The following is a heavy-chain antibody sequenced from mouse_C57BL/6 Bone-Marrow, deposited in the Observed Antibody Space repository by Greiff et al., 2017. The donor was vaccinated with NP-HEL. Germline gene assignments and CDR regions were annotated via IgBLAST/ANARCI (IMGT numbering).Heavy chain of an antibody. CDR2: IWTGGGT. V-gene: IGHV2-9-1*01. CDR3: AMNPPGSSSYVSYWYFDV. CDR1: GFSLTSYA. D-gene: IGHD1-1*01. J-gene: IGHJ1*03. Sequence: VKLVESGPGLVAPSQSLSITCTVSGFSLTSYAISWVRQPPGKGLEWLGVIWTGGGTNYNSAPKSRLSISKDNSKSQVFLKMNSLQTGDTARYYCAMNPPGSSSYVSYWYFDVWGTGTTVTVSS.